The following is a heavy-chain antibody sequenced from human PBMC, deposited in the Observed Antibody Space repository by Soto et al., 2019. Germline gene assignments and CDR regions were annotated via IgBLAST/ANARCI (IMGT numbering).Heavy chain of an antibody. Sequence: SETLSLTCTVSGDSLSRADYCWSWIRQAPGKGLEWIGYICYGGSTYHSPSLKSRTSMSVDTSKKQFSLTLTSVTAADTAVYDCAREERGLFDYWGQGRLVTVSS. V-gene: IGHV4-30-4*08. J-gene: IGHJ4*02. CDR1: GDSLSRADYC. CDR3: AREERGLFDY. CDR2: ICYGGST.